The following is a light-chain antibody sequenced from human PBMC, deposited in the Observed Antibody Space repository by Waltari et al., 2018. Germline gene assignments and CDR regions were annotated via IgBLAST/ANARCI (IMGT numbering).Light chain of an antibody. Sequence: DIQLTQSPSFLSASVGDRVTITCWASQGISSYLAWYQQKPGKAPKLLIYAASTLQSGVPSRFSGSGSWTEFTLTISSLQPEDFATYYCQQLNSYPYTFGQGTKLEIK. V-gene: IGKV1-9*01. CDR3: QQLNSYPYT. CDR2: AAS. CDR1: QGISSY. J-gene: IGKJ2*01.